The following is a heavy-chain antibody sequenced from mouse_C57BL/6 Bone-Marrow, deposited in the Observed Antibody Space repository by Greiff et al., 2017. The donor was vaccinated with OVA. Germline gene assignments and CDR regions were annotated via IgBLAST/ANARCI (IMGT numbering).Heavy chain of an antibody. J-gene: IGHJ3*01. CDR3: ARYPGAY. Sequence: QVQLKQPGAELVMPGASVKLSCKASGYTFTSYWMHWVKQRPGQGLEWIGEIDPSDSYTNYNQKFKGKSTLTVDKSSSTAYMQLSSLTSEDSAVYYCARYPGAYWGQGTLVTVSA. CDR2: IDPSDSYT. V-gene: IGHV1-69*01. CDR1: GYTFTSYW.